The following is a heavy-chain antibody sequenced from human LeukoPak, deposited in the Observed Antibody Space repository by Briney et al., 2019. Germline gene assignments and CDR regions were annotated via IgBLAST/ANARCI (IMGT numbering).Heavy chain of an antibody. CDR3: AKTSWDSVPYFDY. D-gene: IGHD2-2*01. Sequence: GESLKISCKGSGYSLSTYWIGWVRQMPGKDLEWMGIIYPGDSDTGYSPSFQGQVTISADKSISTAYLQWSSLKASDTAIYYCAKTSWDSVPYFDYWGQGTLVTVSS. V-gene: IGHV5-51*01. CDR2: IYPGDSDT. J-gene: IGHJ4*02. CDR1: GYSLSTYW.